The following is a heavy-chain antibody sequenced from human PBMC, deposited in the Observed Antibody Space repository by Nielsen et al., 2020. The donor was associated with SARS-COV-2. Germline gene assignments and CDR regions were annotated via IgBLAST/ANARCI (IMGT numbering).Heavy chain of an antibody. CDR2: INHSGST. Sequence: SETLSLTCAVYGGSFSGYYWSWIRQPPGKGLEWIGEINHSGSTNYNPSLKSRVTISVDKSKNQFSLKLSSVTAADTAVYYCARESPSHYDFWSGYDYWGQGTLVTVSS. V-gene: IGHV4-34*01. J-gene: IGHJ4*02. CDR1: GGSFSGYY. CDR3: ARESPSHYDFWSGYDY. D-gene: IGHD3-3*01.